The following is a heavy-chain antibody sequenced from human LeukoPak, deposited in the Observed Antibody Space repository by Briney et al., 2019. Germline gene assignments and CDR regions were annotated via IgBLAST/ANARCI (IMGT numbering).Heavy chain of an antibody. CDR2: VWYDGSNK. V-gene: IGHV3-33*01. Sequence: PGGSLRLSCAASGFTFSAYGMHWVRQAPGKGLEWVALVWYDGSNKYYADSVKGRYTISRDNSKNTLYLRMNSLRPEDTAVFYCARNYGTNSGGFDIWGQGTTVSVSS. D-gene: IGHD4-23*01. CDR3: ARNYGTNSGGFDI. J-gene: IGHJ3*02. CDR1: GFTFSAYG.